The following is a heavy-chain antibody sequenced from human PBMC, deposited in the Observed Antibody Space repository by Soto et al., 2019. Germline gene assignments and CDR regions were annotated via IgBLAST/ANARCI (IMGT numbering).Heavy chain of an antibody. D-gene: IGHD3-10*01. J-gene: IGHJ5*02. CDR2: IYWDDDK. CDR1: GFSLSTSGVG. Sequence: SGPTLVNPTQTLTLTCTFSGFSLSTSGVGVGWIRQPPGKALEWLALIYWDDDKRYSPSLKSRLTITKDTSKNQVVLTMTNMDPVDTATYYCAQGKDEWFGELFGWFDPWGQGTLVTVSS. CDR3: AQGKDEWFGELFGWFDP. V-gene: IGHV2-5*02.